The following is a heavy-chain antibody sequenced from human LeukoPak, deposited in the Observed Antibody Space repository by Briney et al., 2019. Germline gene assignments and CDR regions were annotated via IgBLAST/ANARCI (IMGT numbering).Heavy chain of an antibody. CDR3: ARDAVTMVRGVNY. CDR1: GFTFSDYY. Sequence: PGGSLRLSCAASGFTFSDYYMSWIRQAPGKGLEWGSYISSSGSTIYYADSVKGRFTISRDNAKNSLYLQMNSLRAEDMAVYYCARDAVTMVRGVNYWGQGTLVTVSS. CDR2: ISSSGSTI. D-gene: IGHD3-10*01. J-gene: IGHJ4*02. V-gene: IGHV3-11*01.